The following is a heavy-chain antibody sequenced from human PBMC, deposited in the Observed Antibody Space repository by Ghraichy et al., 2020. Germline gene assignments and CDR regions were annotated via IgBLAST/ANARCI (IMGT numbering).Heavy chain of an antibody. Sequence: GGSLRLSCAASGFTFSDYYMSWIRQAPGKGLEWVSYISSSGSTIYYADSVKGRFTISRDNAKNSLYLQMNSLRAEDTAVYYCARGRLGTKYDILTGCFDYWGQGTLVTVSS. CDR3: ARGRLGTKYDILTGCFDY. D-gene: IGHD3-9*01. CDR2: ISSSGSTI. CDR1: GFTFSDYY. V-gene: IGHV3-11*01. J-gene: IGHJ4*02.